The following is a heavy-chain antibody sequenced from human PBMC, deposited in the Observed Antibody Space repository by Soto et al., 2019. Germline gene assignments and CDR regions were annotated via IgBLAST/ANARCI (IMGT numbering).Heavy chain of an antibody. CDR1: GFTSSSYW. CDR2: INPDGSST. J-gene: IGHJ4*02. Sequence: PGGSLRLSCVASGFTSSSYWMHWVRQAPGKGLVWVSRINPDGSSTIYADSVKGRFTISRDNAKNTLNLQMNSLRAEDTAVFYCVRDLGIGGFADYWGQGILVTSPQ. CDR3: VRDLGIGGFADY. D-gene: IGHD7-27*01. V-gene: IGHV3-74*01.